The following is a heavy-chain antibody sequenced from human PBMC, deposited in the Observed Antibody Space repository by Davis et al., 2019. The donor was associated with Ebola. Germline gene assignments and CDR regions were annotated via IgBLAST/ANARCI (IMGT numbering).Heavy chain of an antibody. CDR2: ISYDGSNK. V-gene: IGHV3-30*03. Sequence: GESLKISCAASGFTFSSYGMHWVRQAPGKGLEWVAVISYDGSNKYYADSVKGRFTISRDNSKNTLYLQMNSLRAEDTAVYYCARANGWLAGYWGQGTLVTVSS. D-gene: IGHD6-19*01. CDR3: ARANGWLAGY. J-gene: IGHJ4*02. CDR1: GFTFSSYG.